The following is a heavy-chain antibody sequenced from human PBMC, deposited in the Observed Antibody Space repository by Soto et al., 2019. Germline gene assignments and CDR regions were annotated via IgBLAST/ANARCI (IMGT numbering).Heavy chain of an antibody. V-gene: IGHV3-23*01. D-gene: IGHD2-15*01. CDR1: GFTFSDYA. J-gene: IGHJ3*02. Sequence: GGSLRLSCAASGFTFSDYAMSWVRQAPGKGLEWVSGLGGSNSDTHYAASVEGRFTVSRDNSKSTLFLQMNSLRVEDTAVYYCAKDRVDHNSVWDPFDIWGQGTMVTVSS. CDR2: LGGSNSDT. CDR3: AKDRVDHNSVWDPFDI.